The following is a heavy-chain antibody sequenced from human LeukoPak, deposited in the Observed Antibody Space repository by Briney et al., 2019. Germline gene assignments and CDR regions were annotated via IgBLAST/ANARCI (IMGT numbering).Heavy chain of an antibody. J-gene: IGHJ4*02. CDR3: AKGSTWELLLGFNPDY. Sequence: PGRSLRLSCAASGFTFSSYGMHWVRQAPGKGLEWVAVISYDGSNKYYADSVEGRFTISRDNSKNTLYLQMNSLRAEDTAVYYCAKGSTWELLLGFNPDYWGQGTLVTVSS. D-gene: IGHD1-26*01. CDR1: GFTFSSYG. CDR2: ISYDGSNK. V-gene: IGHV3-30*18.